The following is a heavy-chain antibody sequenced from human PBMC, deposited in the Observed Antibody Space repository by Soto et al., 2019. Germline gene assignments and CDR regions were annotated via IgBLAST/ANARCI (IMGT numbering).Heavy chain of an antibody. D-gene: IGHD2-15*01. J-gene: IGHJ6*02. CDR2: IYYSGST. Sequence: QVQLQESGPGLVKPSETLSLTCTVSGGSISSYYWSWIRQPPGKGLEWIGYIYYSGSTNYNPSLTSRVTSSVDTSKTQFSLQLSSVTAADAAVYYCARAEVVAATRRYYYYYGMDVWGQGTTVTVSS. CDR3: ARAEVVAATRRYYYYYGMDV. V-gene: IGHV4-59*01. CDR1: GGSISSYY.